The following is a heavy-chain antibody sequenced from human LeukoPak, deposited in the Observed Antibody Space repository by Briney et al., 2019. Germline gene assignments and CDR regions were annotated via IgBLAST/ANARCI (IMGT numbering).Heavy chain of an antibody. CDR2: ISAYNSNT. Sequence: ASVKVSCKASGYTFTSYGVSWVRQAPGQGLEWMGWISAYNSNTNYAQKLQGRVTMTTDTSTSTAYMELRSLRSDDTAVYYCARVGGYYYDSSGSSFDYWGQGTLVTVSS. J-gene: IGHJ4*02. D-gene: IGHD3-22*01. V-gene: IGHV1-18*01. CDR3: ARVGGYYYDSSGSSFDY. CDR1: GYTFTSYG.